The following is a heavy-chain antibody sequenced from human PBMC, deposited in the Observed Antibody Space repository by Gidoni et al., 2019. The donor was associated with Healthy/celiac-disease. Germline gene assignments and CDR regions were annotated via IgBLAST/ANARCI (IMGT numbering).Heavy chain of an antibody. CDR2: IKSKTDGGTT. J-gene: IGHJ3*02. CDR3: TTDPDGYCSSTSCHHDAFDI. V-gene: IGHV3-15*07. Sequence: EVQLVESGGGLVKPGGSLRLYCAASGFTFCNAWMTWVRQAPGKGMEWVGRIKSKTDGGTTDYAAPVKGRFTISRDDSKNTLYLQMNSLKTEDTAVYYCTTDPDGYCSSTSCHHDAFDIWGQGTMVTVSS. CDR1: GFTFCNAW. D-gene: IGHD2-2*03.